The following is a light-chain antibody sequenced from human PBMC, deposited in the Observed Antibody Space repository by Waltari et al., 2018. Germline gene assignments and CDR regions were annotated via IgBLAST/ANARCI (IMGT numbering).Light chain of an antibody. CDR1: QSISNW. CDR3: QQVNSFPAT. Sequence: DIQMTQYPSSVSAFVGDRVTITCRASQSISNWLDWYQQKPGKAPKLLIYGASDLHSGVPSRFSGSGAGTDFTLTISSLQAEDFATYYCQQVNSFPATFGGGTTVEIK. V-gene: IGKV1-12*01. CDR2: GAS. J-gene: IGKJ4*01.